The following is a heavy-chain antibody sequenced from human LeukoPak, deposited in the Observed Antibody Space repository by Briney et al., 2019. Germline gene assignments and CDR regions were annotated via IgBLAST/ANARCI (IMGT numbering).Heavy chain of an antibody. CDR2: IWYDGSNK. CDR3: ARDRRQQLVSPLE. Sequence: PGRSLRLSCAASGFTFSSYGMHWVRQAPGKGLEWVAVIWYDGSNKYYADSVKGRFTISRDNSKNTLYLQMTTLRVEDTALYYCARDRRQQLVSPLEWGQGTLVTVSS. CDR1: GFTFSSYG. J-gene: IGHJ4*02. D-gene: IGHD6-13*01. V-gene: IGHV3-33*01.